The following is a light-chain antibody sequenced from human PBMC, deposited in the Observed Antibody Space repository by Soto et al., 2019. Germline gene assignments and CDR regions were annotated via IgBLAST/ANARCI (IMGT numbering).Light chain of an antibody. CDR2: AAS. Sequence: DIQMTQSPSSLSASVGDRVTITWGASQSISSYLNWYQQKPGKAPKLLIYAASSLQSGVPSRFSGSGSGTDFTLTISSLQPEDFATYYCQQSYSTPQTFGQGTKVDI. CDR1: QSISSY. J-gene: IGKJ1*01. V-gene: IGKV1-39*01. CDR3: QQSYSTPQT.